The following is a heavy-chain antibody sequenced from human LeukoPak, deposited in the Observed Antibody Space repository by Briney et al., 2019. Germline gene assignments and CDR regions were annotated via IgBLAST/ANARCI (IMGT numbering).Heavy chain of an antibody. CDR2: ISSSGSYI. J-gene: IGHJ4*02. D-gene: IGHD6-6*01. V-gene: IGHV3-21*01. CDR1: RFTFSSYS. Sequence: GGSLRLSCAASRFTFSSYSMNWVRQAPGKGLEWVSSISSSGSYIYYADSVKGRFTISRDNAKNSLYLQMNSLRAEDTAVYYCARDLKPKAARQGGYFDYWGQGTLVTVSS. CDR3: ARDLKPKAARQGGYFDY.